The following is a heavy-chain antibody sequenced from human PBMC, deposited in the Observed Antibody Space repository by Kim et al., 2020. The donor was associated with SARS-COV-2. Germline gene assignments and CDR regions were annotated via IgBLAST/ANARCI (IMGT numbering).Heavy chain of an antibody. CDR1: GYTFTSYG. J-gene: IGHJ4*02. CDR3: ARDADDYYDSSGYYHY. CDR2: ISAYNGNT. D-gene: IGHD3-22*01. V-gene: IGHV1-18*01. Sequence: ASVKVSCKASGYTFTSYGISWVRQAPGQGLEWMGWISAYNGNTNYAQKLQGRVTMTTDTSTSTAYMELRSLRSDDTAVYYCARDADDYYDSSGYYHYWGQGTLVTVSS.